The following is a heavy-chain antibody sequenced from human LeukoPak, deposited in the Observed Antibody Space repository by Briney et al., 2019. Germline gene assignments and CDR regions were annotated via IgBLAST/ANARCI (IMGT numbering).Heavy chain of an antibody. CDR2: IKQDGSVK. Sequence: GGSLRLSCAASGFTFSNYWMTWVRQAPGKGLGWLANIKQDGSVKYYVDSVKGRFTVSRDNAKNSLYLQMISLRAEDTAVYYCARIGYSSSSLDYWGQRTLVTVSS. CDR1: GFTFSNYW. CDR3: ARIGYSSSSLDY. V-gene: IGHV3-7*01. D-gene: IGHD6-6*01. J-gene: IGHJ4*02.